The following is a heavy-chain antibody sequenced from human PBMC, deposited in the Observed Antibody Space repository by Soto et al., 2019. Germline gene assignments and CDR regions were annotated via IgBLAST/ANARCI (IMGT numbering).Heavy chain of an antibody. J-gene: IGHJ6*02. V-gene: IGHV5-10-1*01. CDR2: IDPSDSYT. CDR3: ARTSMQSRGYSYGHGGMDV. D-gene: IGHD5-18*01. CDR1: GYSFSSYW. Sequence: GESLKISCQGSGYSFSSYWISWVRQMPGKGLEWMGRIDPSDSYTNYSPSFQGYVTISADKCISTAYLQWSSLKASDTAMYYCARTSMQSRGYSYGHGGMDVWGQGTTVTVSS.